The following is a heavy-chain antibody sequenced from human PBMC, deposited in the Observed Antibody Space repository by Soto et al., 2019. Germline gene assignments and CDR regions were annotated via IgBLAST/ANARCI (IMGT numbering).Heavy chain of an antibody. J-gene: IGHJ2*01. V-gene: IGHV1-8*01. Sequence: QVQLVQSGAEVKKPGASVKVSCKASGYTFTSYDINWVRQATGQGLEWMGWMNPNSGNTGYAQKLHGRVTMTRNTSLRTADIELSSLRSEDTTVYYCASGLGAVAGAVWYFDLWGRGTLVTVSS. D-gene: IGHD6-19*01. CDR2: MNPNSGNT. CDR1: GYTFTSYD. CDR3: ASGLGAVAGAVWYFDL.